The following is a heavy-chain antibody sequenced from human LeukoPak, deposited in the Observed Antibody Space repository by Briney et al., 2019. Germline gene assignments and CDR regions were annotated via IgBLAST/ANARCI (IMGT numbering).Heavy chain of an antibody. Sequence: SVKVSCKVSVGAFMNYVITWVRQAPGQGFEWMGRIIPMSGTANYPQKFQGRVTIMADKSRNTVYMELRRLRSEDTAVYFCAGVGGSSGASDIWGQGTMVIVSS. CDR1: VGAFMNYV. D-gene: IGHD5-12*01. J-gene: IGHJ3*02. CDR2: IIPMSGTA. V-gene: IGHV1-69*06. CDR3: AGVGGSSGASDI.